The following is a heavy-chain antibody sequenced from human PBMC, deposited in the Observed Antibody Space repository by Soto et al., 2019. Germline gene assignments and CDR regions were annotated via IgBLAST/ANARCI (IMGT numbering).Heavy chain of an antibody. Sequence: PXXTLSLTCAVYCGSFIGYYWSWIRQPPGKRLEWIGYXYYSGXTHYTHYLKSXXTISVDTXXXQFYLKLSSVTAADTAVYYCARHVQWPVPFDYWGRGTLVTVSS. D-gene: IGHD6-19*01. V-gene: IGHV4-59*08. CDR1: CGSFIGYY. CDR2: XYYSGXT. J-gene: IGHJ4*02. CDR3: ARHVQWPVPFDY.